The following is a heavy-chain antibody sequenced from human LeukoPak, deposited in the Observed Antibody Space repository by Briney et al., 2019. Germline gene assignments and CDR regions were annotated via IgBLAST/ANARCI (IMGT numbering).Heavy chain of an antibody. CDR1: GGSISSYY. CDR2: IYYSGYT. Sequence: SETLSLTCTVSGGSISSYYWSWIRQPPGKGLEYIGYIYYSGYTNYNPSLKSRVTISVDTSKNQFSLKLISVTAADTAVYYCARETSQKGAHYMDVWGKGTTVTISS. J-gene: IGHJ6*03. V-gene: IGHV4-59*01. CDR3: ARETSQKGAHYMDV. D-gene: IGHD3-16*01.